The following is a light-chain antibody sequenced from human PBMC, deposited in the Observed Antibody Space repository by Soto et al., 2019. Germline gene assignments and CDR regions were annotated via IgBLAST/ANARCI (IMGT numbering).Light chain of an antibody. Sequence: QSVLTQPPSASGSPGQSVTISCTGTSFDVGGYNYVSWYQQHPGKAPQVLMYEVSKRPSGVPDRFSGSKSGNTASLTVSGLQAEDEADYYCSAYAGSSTYVFGTGTKVTVL. CDR2: EVS. J-gene: IGLJ1*01. CDR3: SAYAGSSTYV. V-gene: IGLV2-8*01. CDR1: SFDVGGYNY.